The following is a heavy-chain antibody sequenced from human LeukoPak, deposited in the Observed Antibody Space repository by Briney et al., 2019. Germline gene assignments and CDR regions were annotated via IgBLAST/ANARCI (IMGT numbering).Heavy chain of an antibody. J-gene: IGHJ4*02. Sequence: GGSLRLSCAPSGFTFSNYDMNWVRQAPGKGLEWVSYISSSGSTIYYADSVKGRFTISRDNAKNSLYLQMNSLRAEDTAVYYCARETHLATHFFDYWGQGTLVTVSS. CDR2: ISSSGSTI. CDR1: GFTFSNYD. CDR3: ARETHLATHFFDY. V-gene: IGHV3-48*03. D-gene: IGHD3-3*02.